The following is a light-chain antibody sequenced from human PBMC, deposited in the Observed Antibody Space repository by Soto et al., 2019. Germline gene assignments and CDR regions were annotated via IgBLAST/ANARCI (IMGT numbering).Light chain of an antibody. CDR1: SSNIGAGYD. Sequence: QSVLTQPPSVSGAPGQRVTISCTGSSSNIGAGYDVQWYQQLPGTAPKLLIYGDTNRPSGVPDRFSGSNSGTSASLAITGLQAEDESDYYCQSSDSSLSGSVFGGGTKVTVL. CDR2: GDT. J-gene: IGLJ3*02. V-gene: IGLV1-40*01. CDR3: QSSDSSLSGSV.